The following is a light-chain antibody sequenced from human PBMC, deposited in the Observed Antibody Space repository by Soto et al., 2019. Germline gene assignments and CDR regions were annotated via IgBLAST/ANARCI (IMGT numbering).Light chain of an antibody. Sequence: DIQMTQSPSSLSSSVEDRVIITCRASQSISNHLNWYQQKPGKAPKHLIFGASNVQSGVPSRFSGSRSGPDFTHTSSSLHPDDFATYCCQQSYRSPPTFGQGTKEEIK. J-gene: IGKJ1*01. CDR2: GAS. CDR1: QSISNH. V-gene: IGKV1-39*01. CDR3: QQSYRSPPT.